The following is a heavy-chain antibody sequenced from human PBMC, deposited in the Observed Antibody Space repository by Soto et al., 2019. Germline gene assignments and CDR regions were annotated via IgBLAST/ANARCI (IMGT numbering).Heavy chain of an antibody. V-gene: IGHV4-59*01. CDR3: ARSHSGTYGKHYFNY. J-gene: IGHJ4*02. CDR1: GGSISSFY. CDR2: IYFSGGT. Sequence: SETLYLTCTVSGGSISSFYWSWIRQPPGKGLEWIAKIYFSGGTNYKPSHKRRITTSVDTSKRQFSLKLNSVTAADTAVYYCARSHSGTYGKHYFNYWGKETLFTVS. D-gene: IGHD1-7*01.